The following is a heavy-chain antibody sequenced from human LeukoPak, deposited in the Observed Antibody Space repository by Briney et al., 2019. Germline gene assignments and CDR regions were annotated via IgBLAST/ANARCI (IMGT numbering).Heavy chain of an antibody. Sequence: GGSLRLSCAASGFTFSDYYMTWMRQAPGKGLEWASYIGDSGSTIFYADSVKGRFTISRDDAKNSLYLQMNSLRAEDTAVYYCANHLACGSTSCPSFDYWGQGTLVTVSS. V-gene: IGHV3-11*04. D-gene: IGHD2-2*01. CDR3: ANHLACGSTSCPSFDY. CDR1: GFTFSDYY. CDR2: IGDSGSTI. J-gene: IGHJ4*02.